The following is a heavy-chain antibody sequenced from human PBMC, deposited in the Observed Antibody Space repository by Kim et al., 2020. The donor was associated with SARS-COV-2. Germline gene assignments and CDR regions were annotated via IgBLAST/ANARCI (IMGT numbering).Heavy chain of an antibody. Sequence: GGSLRLSCASSGFTFSSYAMSWVRQAPGKGLEWVSAISGSGGSTYYADSVKGRFTISRDNSKNTLYLQMNSLRAEDTAVYYCAKEGWDYYGSGSEFDYWGQGTLVTVSS. CDR3: AKEGWDYYGSGSEFDY. CDR1: GFTFSSYA. J-gene: IGHJ4*02. D-gene: IGHD3-10*01. CDR2: ISGSGGST. V-gene: IGHV3-23*01.